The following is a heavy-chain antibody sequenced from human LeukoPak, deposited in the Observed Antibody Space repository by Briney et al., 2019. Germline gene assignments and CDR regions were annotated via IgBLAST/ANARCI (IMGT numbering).Heavy chain of an antibody. J-gene: IGHJ4*02. CDR3: ARTSEGGYFDY. Sequence: GGSLRLSCGTSGFIFNNFWLTWVRQAPGKGLEWVASIKQEGSEKYNVDSVKGRFTISTDYAKNSVFLQMNSLRAEDTAVYYCARTSEGGYFDYWGQGAVVTVSS. CDR1: GFIFNNFW. CDR2: IKQEGSEK. D-gene: IGHD1-14*01. V-gene: IGHV3-7*04.